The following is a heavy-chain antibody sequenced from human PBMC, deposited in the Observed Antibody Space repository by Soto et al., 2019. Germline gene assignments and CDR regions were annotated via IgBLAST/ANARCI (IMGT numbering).Heavy chain of an antibody. CDR2: ISGNGDGT. CDR1: GFTFSTYT. Sequence: EVQLLESGGGLVQPGESLRLSCAASGFTFSTYTMNWVRQAPGKGLEWVSGISGNGDGTYYADSVKGRFTISRDNSKNTLYLHMNSLRVEDTAVYYCAKDACRISLRCGPAWGQGTLVTVSS. V-gene: IGHV3-23*01. CDR3: AKDACRISLRCGPA. D-gene: IGHD3-16*01. J-gene: IGHJ1*01.